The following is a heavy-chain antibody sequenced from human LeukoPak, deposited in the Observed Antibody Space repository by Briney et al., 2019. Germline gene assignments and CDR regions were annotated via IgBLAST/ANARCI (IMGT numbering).Heavy chain of an antibody. CDR1: EYTFTGYY. D-gene: IGHD2-2*02. Sequence: ASVKVSCKASEYTFTGYYLHWVRQAPGQGLEWMGWINPNSGGTNYAQKFQGGVTMTRDTSISTAYMELSRLRSDDTAVYYCAREEAYCTSSSCHIDYWGQGTLVTVSS. CDR3: AREEAYCTSSSCHIDY. V-gene: IGHV1-2*02. J-gene: IGHJ4*02. CDR2: INPNSGGT.